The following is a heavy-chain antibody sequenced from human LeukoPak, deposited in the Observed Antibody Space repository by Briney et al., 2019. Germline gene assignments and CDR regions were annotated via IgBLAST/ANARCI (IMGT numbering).Heavy chain of an antibody. D-gene: IGHD6-13*01. CDR2: IYYSGST. Sequence: KPSETLSLTCTVSGGSISSYYWSWIRQPPGKGLEWIGYIYYSGSTNYNPSLKSRVTISVDTSKNQFSPKLSSVTAADTAVYYCARAGTGIAAAGDGFDYWGQGTLVTVSS. J-gene: IGHJ4*02. CDR1: GGSISSYY. V-gene: IGHV4-59*01. CDR3: ARAGTGIAAAGDGFDY.